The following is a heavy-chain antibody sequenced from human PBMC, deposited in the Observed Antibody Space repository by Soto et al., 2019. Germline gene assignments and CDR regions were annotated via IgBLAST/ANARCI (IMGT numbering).Heavy chain of an antibody. Sequence: GSLRLSCAASGFTFSSYSMNWVRQAPGKGLEWVSYISSSSSTIYYADSVKGRFTISRDNAKNSLYLQMNSLRDEDTAVYYCARVLPYFGEFSVGYYFDYWGQGTLVTVSS. CDR3: ARVLPYFGEFSVGYYFDY. V-gene: IGHV3-48*02. CDR1: GFTFSSYS. D-gene: IGHD3-10*01. J-gene: IGHJ4*02. CDR2: ISSSSSTI.